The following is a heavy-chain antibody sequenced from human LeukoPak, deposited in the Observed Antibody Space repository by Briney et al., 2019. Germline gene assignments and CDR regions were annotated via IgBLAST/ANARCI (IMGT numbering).Heavy chain of an antibody. CDR2: ISAYNGNI. CDR1: GYTFISSG. D-gene: IGHD3-22*01. Sequence: GASVKVSCKASGYTFISSGTTWVRQAPGQGLEWMGWISAYNGNIKYPQKLQGRITMTTDISTSTAYMELKSLTSDDTAVYYCARNYHDSSGYYPRWFDPWGPGTLVTVSS. J-gene: IGHJ5*02. CDR3: ARNYHDSSGYYPRWFDP. V-gene: IGHV1-18*01.